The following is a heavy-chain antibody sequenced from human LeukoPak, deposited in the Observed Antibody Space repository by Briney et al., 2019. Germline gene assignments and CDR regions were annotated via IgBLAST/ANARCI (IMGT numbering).Heavy chain of an antibody. CDR3: ARDRRYGSGPYGMDA. CDR2: TYSSGST. Sequence: GGSLRLSCAASGFGVSSNYMSWVRQAPGKGLEWVSVTYSSGSTSYAGSVKGRFTISRDNSENTLYLQMNSLRVEDTAVYYCARDRRYGSGPYGMDAWGQGTTVTVSS. V-gene: IGHV3-53*01. D-gene: IGHD3-10*01. J-gene: IGHJ6*02. CDR1: GFGVSSNY.